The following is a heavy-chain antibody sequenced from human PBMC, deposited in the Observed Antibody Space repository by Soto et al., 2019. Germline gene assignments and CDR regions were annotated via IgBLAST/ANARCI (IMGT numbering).Heavy chain of an antibody. V-gene: IGHV3-48*02. D-gene: IGHD3-10*01. J-gene: IGHJ4*02. CDR1: GFSFSTSG. CDR3: VRGGDGDKQVFDY. CDR2: ISTTSESI. Sequence: EVQLVESGGGLVQPGGSLRLSCAASGFSFSTSGMNWVRQAPGKGLEWVSYISTTSESIHYTDSVRGRFTVSRDNAKSSLSLQMNSLRHEYTAVYYCVRGGDGDKQVFDYWGQGTLVTVSS.